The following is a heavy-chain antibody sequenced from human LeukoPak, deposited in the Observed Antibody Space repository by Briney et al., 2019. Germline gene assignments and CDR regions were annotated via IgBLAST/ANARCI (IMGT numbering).Heavy chain of an antibody. CDR3: ARVYRSSSGYCFDY. V-gene: IGHV3-7*01. Sequence: GGSLRLSCAASGFTLTTYWMSWVRQAPGKGLEWVTNIKQDGTEKYYVHSVKGRFTMSRDNAENSLYLQMNSLRAEDTAVYYCARVYRSSSGYCFDYWGQGTLVTVSS. D-gene: IGHD6-6*01. CDR1: GFTLTTYW. J-gene: IGHJ4*02. CDR2: IKQDGTEK.